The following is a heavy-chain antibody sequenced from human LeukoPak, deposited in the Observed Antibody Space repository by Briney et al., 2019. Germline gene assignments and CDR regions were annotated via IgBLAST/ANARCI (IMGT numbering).Heavy chain of an antibody. V-gene: IGHV4-38-2*02. CDR2: IFHSGSA. CDR1: GYSISSGFY. J-gene: IGHJ4*02. D-gene: IGHD1-26*01. CDR3: ARSREWELLGGFDY. Sequence: SETLSLTCSVSGYSISSGFYWGWIRQPPGKGLEWIGSIFHSGSAYYNPSLKSRVTISVGTSKNLYSLKLSYVTAADTAVYYCARSREWELLGGFDYWGQGTLVTVSS.